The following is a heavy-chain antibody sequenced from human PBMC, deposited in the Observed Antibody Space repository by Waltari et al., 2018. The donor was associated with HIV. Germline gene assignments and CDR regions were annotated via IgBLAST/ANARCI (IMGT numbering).Heavy chain of an antibody. J-gene: IGHJ3*02. CDR1: GGSISSSRYY. CDR2: IYYSGST. V-gene: IGHV4-39*01. CDR3: ASRRYYDSSGYYSPLGAFDI. Sequence: QLQLQESGPGLVKPSETLSLNCTLSGGSISSSRYYWGWMRPPPGKGLEWIGSIYYSGSTYYNPSLKSRVTISVDTSKNQFSLKLSSVTAADTAVYYCASRRYYDSSGYYSPLGAFDIWGQGTMVTVSS. D-gene: IGHD3-22*01.